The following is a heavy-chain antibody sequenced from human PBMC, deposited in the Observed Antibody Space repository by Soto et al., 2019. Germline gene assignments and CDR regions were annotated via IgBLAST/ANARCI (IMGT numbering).Heavy chain of an antibody. V-gene: IGHV3-48*02. Sequence: PGGSLRLSCAASGFNFSRSSMSWVRQAPGKGLEWVSYISGSSASIYYADYVKGRFTISRDNAKSSLYLQMISLRDDDTAIYYCARASPQPEPYDFDYWGQGT. CDR2: ISGSSASI. J-gene: IGHJ4*02. D-gene: IGHD3-16*01. CDR3: ARASPQPEPYDFDY. CDR1: GFNFSRSS.